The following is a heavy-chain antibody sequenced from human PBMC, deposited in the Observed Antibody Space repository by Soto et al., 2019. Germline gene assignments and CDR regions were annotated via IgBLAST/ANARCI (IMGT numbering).Heavy chain of an antibody. D-gene: IGHD2-2*01. CDR2: INHSGST. V-gene: IGHV4-34*01. CDR3: ARAGTSYADY. Sequence: QVQLQQWGAGLLKPSETLSLTCAVYGGSFSGYYWSWIRQPPGKGLEWIGEINHSGSTNYNPSLKSRVLISVETSKNQFSLKLSFVTAADTAVYYCARAGTSYADYWGQGTLVTVSS. J-gene: IGHJ4*02. CDR1: GGSFSGYY.